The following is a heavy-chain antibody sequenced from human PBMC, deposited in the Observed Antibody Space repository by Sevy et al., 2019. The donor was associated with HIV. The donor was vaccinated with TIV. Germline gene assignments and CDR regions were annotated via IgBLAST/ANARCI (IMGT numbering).Heavy chain of an antibody. J-gene: IGHJ6*02. Sequence: ASVKVSCKVSGYTLTELSMHWVRQAPGKGLEWMGGFDPKDGETIYAQKFQGRVTMTEDTSTDTAYMELSSLRSEDTAVYYCATDSSVHLYGDYGMDVWGQGTTVTVSS. CDR3: ATDSSVHLYGDYGMDV. D-gene: IGHD4-17*01. CDR2: FDPKDGET. V-gene: IGHV1-24*01. CDR1: GYTLTELS.